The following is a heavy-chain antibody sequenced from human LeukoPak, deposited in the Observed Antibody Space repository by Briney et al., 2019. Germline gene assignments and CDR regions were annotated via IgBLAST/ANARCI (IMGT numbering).Heavy chain of an antibody. CDR3: AAEKEGYYDSSGYLDY. Sequence: PGGSLRLSCAASGFTFSSYEMNWVRQAPGKGLEWVSYISSSGSTIYYADSVKGRFTISRDNAKNSLYLQMNSLRAEDTAVYYRAAEKEGYYDSSGYLDYWGQGTLVTVSS. D-gene: IGHD3-22*01. CDR2: ISSSGSTI. J-gene: IGHJ4*02. CDR1: GFTFSSYE. V-gene: IGHV3-48*03.